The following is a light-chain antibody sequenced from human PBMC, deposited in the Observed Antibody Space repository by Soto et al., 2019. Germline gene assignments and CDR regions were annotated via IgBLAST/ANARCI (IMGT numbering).Light chain of an antibody. J-gene: IGLJ3*02. V-gene: IGLV4-69*01. CDR2: LNSDGSQ. CDR1: SGHSSYA. Sequence: QPVLTQSPSASASLGASVKLTCTLSSGHSSYAIAWHQQQPEKGPRYLMKLNSDGSQRKGDGIPDRFSGSSSGAERYLTIFSLQSEDEADYYYQTWGIGVWVFGGGTKLTVL. CDR3: QTWGIGVWV.